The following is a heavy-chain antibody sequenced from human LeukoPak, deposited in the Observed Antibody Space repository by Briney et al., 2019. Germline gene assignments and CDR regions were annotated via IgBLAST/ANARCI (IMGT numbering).Heavy chain of an antibody. CDR1: AGSINNYY. CDR3: AKEQKGATDGNVFEY. Sequence: SETLSLTCTVSAGSINNYYWTWIRQPAGKGLESIGRIYSSGNTNYNPSLKSRVTMSVDTSKNQFSLKMSSVTAADTAVYYCAKEQKGATDGNVFEYWGQGTLVTVSS. V-gene: IGHV4-4*07. CDR2: IYSSGNT. D-gene: IGHD4/OR15-4a*01. J-gene: IGHJ4*02.